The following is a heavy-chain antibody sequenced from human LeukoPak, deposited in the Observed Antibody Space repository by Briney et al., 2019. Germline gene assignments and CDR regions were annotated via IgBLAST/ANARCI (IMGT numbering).Heavy chain of an antibody. D-gene: IGHD2-2*02. Sequence: PGGSLRLSCVASGFTFSTYAMSWVRQAPGKGLEWVSVISGSGDSTYYADSVKGRFTISTDNSKNTLYLQMNSLRAEDTAVYYCAKWIGGYCTSTSCYTGVYFDYWGQGTLVTVSS. CDR1: GFTFSTYA. CDR2: ISGSGDST. J-gene: IGHJ4*02. V-gene: IGHV3-23*01. CDR3: AKWIGGYCTSTSCYTGVYFDY.